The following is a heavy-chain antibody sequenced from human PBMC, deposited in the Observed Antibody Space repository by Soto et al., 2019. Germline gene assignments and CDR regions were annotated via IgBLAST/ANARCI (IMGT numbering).Heavy chain of an antibody. CDR3: SKNGTSWFAS. Sequence: QVQLVQSGPELKKPGASVKVSCKTSGYSFYNSGISWVRQAPGQGLEWMGRISVFNGYAHYAQKFQGRVSMTADTLTSTAYMELRGLRSDDTAMYYCSKNGTSWFASWGQGTPVTVSS. J-gene: IGHJ5*01. D-gene: IGHD1-1*01. CDR2: ISVFNGYA. CDR1: GYSFYNSG. V-gene: IGHV1-18*01.